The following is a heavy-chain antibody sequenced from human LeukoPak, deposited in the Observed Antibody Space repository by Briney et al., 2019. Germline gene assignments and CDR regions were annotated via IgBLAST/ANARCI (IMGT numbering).Heavy chain of an antibody. J-gene: IGHJ6*02. CDR2: ISSGSSTI. CDR3: ARASGSGSGTYYYYAMDV. V-gene: IGHV3-48*02. CDR1: GFSFSSNS. Sequence: GGSLRLSCAASGFSFSSNSMNWVRQAPGKGLDWVSYISSGSSTIYYADSVKGRFTISRDNAENSLYLQMNSLRDEDTAVYYCARASGSGSGTYYYYAMDVWGQGTTVTVSS. D-gene: IGHD3-10*01.